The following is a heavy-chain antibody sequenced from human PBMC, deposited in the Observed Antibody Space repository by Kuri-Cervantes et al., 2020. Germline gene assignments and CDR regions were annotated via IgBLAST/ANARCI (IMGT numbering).Heavy chain of an antibody. Sequence: ASVKVSCKASGYTFTGYYMHWVRQAPGQGLEWMGWMNPNSGNTGYAQKFQGRVTMTRNTSISTAYMELSSLRSEDTAVYYCARAIDGYIDYWGQGTLVTVSS. J-gene: IGHJ4*02. V-gene: IGHV1-8*02. D-gene: IGHD5-24*01. CDR3: ARAIDGYIDY. CDR1: GYTFTGYY. CDR2: MNPNSGNT.